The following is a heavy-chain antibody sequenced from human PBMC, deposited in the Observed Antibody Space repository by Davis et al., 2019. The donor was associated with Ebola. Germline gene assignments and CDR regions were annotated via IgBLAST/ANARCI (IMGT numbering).Heavy chain of an antibody. J-gene: IGHJ4*02. V-gene: IGHV3-21*04. CDR3: AREGQIH. Sequence: GESLKISCAASGFAFTRHSMNWVRQAPGKGLEWIAFISSGGDDRYYADSVRGRFTISRENTKNSLYLQMNGLRAEDTALYYCAREGQIHWGQGTLVTVSS. CDR2: ISSGGDDR. CDR1: GFAFTRHS.